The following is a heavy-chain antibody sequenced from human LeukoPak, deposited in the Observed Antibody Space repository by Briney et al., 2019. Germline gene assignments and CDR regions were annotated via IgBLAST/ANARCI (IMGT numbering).Heavy chain of an antibody. D-gene: IGHD1-14*01. CDR1: GFPLNSFF. V-gene: IGHV3-7*01. CDR2: IKKDGSEE. J-gene: IGHJ3*01. Sequence: GGSLRLFCAASGFPLNSFFMRWVPQAPGGGVEGVANIKKDGSEESYLDSVKGRFTVSRDNAKNSLFLQMNSLRGEDTAVYYCARGNPNRNALDLWGQGTMVTISS. CDR3: ARGNPNRNALDL.